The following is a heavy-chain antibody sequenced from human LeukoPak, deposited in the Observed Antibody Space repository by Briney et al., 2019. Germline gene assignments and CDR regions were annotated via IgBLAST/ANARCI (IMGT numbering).Heavy chain of an antibody. CDR1: GYSLSSGYQ. J-gene: IGHJ5*02. V-gene: IGHV4-38-2*02. D-gene: IGHD2-2*01. CDR3: ARDPRWLTPDCTSTSCYENYFDP. CDR2: IYHSGSA. Sequence: SETLSLTCVVSGYSLSSGYQWAWIRQPPGKGLEWIGSIYHSGSAHYNPSLKSRVTISVETSKNQFSLNLYSVTAADTAVYYCARDPRWLTPDCTSTSCYENYFDPWGQGTLVTVSS.